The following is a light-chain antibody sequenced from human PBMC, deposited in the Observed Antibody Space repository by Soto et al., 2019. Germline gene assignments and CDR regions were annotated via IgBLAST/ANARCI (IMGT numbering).Light chain of an antibody. Sequence: DIQMTPSPSSLSASAGDRVTITCRASQRIATHLNWYQQKPGNPPNLLIFGSSNLQSGVPSRFSGSGSGTDFNLTITSLQPEDFAIYYCLQDYTYPRTFGGGTKVDIK. CDR3: LQDYTYPRT. CDR2: GSS. J-gene: IGKJ4*01. CDR1: QRIATH. V-gene: IGKV1-39*01.